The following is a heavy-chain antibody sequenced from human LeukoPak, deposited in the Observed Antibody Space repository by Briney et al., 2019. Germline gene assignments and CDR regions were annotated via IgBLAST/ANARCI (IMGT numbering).Heavy chain of an antibody. Sequence: SVKVSCKASGCTFISYAISWVRQAPGQGLEWMGGIIPIFGTANYAQKFQGRVTITADESTSTAYMGLSSLRSEDTAVYYCARRDSSGWYNYFDYWGQGTLVTVSS. CDR2: IIPIFGTA. CDR1: GCTFISYA. D-gene: IGHD6-19*01. CDR3: ARRDSSGWYNYFDY. J-gene: IGHJ4*02. V-gene: IGHV1-69*13.